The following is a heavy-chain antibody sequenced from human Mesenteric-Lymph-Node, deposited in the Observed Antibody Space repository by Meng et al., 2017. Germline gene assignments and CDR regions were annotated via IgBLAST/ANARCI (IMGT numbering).Heavy chain of an antibody. D-gene: IGHD3-22*01. CDR2: IIPIFGTA. CDR1: GVTCSSYA. Sequence: SVKVSCKASGVTCSSYAISWVRQAPGQGLEWMGGIIPIFGTANYAQKFQGRVTITADESTSTAYMELSSLRSEDTAVYYCATDYDSSGYRGYWAQGTLAT. J-gene: IGHJ4*02. CDR3: ATDYDSSGYRGY. V-gene: IGHV1-69*13.